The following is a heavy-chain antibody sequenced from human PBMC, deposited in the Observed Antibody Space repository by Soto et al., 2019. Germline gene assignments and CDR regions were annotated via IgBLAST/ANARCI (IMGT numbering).Heavy chain of an antibody. V-gene: IGHV1-69*13. CDR1: GGTFSSYA. J-gene: IGHJ6*02. Sequence: SVKVSCKASGGTFSSYAISWVRQAPGQGLEWMGGIIPIFGTANYAQKFQGRVTITADESTSTAYMELSSLRSEDTAVYYCARRALAARHGYYYYGMDVWGQGTTVTVSS. CDR2: IIPIFGTA. CDR3: ARRALAARHGYYYYGMDV. D-gene: IGHD6-6*01.